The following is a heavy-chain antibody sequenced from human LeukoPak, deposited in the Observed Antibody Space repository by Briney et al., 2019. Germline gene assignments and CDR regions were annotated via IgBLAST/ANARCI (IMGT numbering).Heavy chain of an antibody. J-gene: IGHJ4*02. D-gene: IGHD1-26*01. CDR2: INSDGSST. CDR3: ARERVYEWEPTDTTRSFPGR. V-gene: IGHV3-74*01. Sequence: QPGGSLRLSCAASGFTFSSYWMHWVRQAPGKGLVWVSRINSDGSSTSYADSVKGRFTISRDNAKNTLYLQMNSLRAEDTAVYYCARERVYEWEPTDTTRSFPGRWGQGTLVTVSS. CDR1: GFTFSSYW.